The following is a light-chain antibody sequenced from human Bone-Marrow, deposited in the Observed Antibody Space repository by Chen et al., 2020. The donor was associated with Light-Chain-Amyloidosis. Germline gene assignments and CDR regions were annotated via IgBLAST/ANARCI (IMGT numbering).Light chain of an antibody. CDR3: QAADSSGTYEVI. J-gene: IGLJ2*01. CDR2: RDT. CDR1: ELPTKY. V-gene: IGLV3-25*03. Sequence: SYELPQPPSVSVPPGQTARLPRSGDELPTKYADWYQQKPGQAPVLVIHRDTERPSGISERFSGSSSGTTATLTISGVQAEDEADYHCQAADSSGTYEVIFGGGTKLTVL.